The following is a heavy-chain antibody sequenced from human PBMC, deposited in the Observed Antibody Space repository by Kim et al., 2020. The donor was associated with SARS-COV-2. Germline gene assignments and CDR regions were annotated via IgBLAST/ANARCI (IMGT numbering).Heavy chain of an antibody. J-gene: IGHJ3*01. CDR1: GYTFTAYY. CDR3: TTGGKYAFEV. Sequence: ASVKVSCKASGYTFTAYYLDWVRQAPGQGLQWMGRINTDSGVTDYAREFQGRVTMTRDTSINTAYLDMSGLRSDDLAVYYCTTGGKYAFEVWGQGKMVTV. V-gene: IGHV1-2*06. CDR2: INTDSGVT. D-gene: IGHD3-16*01.